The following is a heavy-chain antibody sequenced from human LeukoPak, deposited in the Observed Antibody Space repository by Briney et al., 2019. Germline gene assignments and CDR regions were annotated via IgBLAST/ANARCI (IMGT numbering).Heavy chain of an antibody. V-gene: IGHV4-38-2*02. D-gene: IGHD6-6*01. J-gene: IGHJ4*02. CDR1: GYSISSGYY. CDR3: ARRLGVAARFGY. Sequence: SETLSLTCTVSGYSISSGYYWGWIRQPPGKGLEWIGEINHSGSTNYNPSLKSRVTISVDTSKNQFSLKLSSVTAADTAVYYCARRLGVAARFGYWGQGTLVTVSS. CDR2: INHSGST.